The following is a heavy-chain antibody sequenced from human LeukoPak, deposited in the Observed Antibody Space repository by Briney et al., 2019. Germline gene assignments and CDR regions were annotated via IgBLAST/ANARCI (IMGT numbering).Heavy chain of an antibody. Sequence: SETLSLTCTVSGGSLSSGDYYWSWIRQPPGKALEWIGYIYYSGSTHYNSSLKRRVTISVDTSKNQFSLKLSSVTAADTAVYYCATIYGDYDHWGQGTLVTVSS. J-gene: IGHJ4*02. CDR3: ATIYGDYDH. CDR1: GGSLSSGDYY. V-gene: IGHV4-30-4*01. D-gene: IGHD4-17*01. CDR2: IYYSGST.